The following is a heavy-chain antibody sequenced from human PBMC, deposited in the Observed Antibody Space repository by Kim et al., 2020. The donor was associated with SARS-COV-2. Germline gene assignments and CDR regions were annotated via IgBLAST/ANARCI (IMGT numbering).Heavy chain of an antibody. Sequence: GGSLRLSCVVSGFTFSNYEMNWYRQAPGKGLEWLSYTTTTGGVIFYADSVKGRFTTSRDNAKNSLYLQMNSLRAEDTAVYYCARELVSTGGDACDAWGQGTRVTVSS. CDR1: GFTFSNYE. CDR3: ARELVSTGGDACDA. V-gene: IGHV3-48*03. CDR2: TTTTGGVI. D-gene: IGHD5-12*01. J-gene: IGHJ3*01.